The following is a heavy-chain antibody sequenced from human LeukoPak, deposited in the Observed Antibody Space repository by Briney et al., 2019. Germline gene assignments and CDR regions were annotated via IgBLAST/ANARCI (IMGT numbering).Heavy chain of an antibody. D-gene: IGHD2/OR15-2a*01. J-gene: IGHJ3*01. CDR3: ARISLRAFDV. CDR1: GFIFNSYA. CDR2: ISDIGLST. Sequence: GGSLRLSCAASGFIFNSYAMSWVRQAPGKELEWVSTISDIGLSTYYADSVKGRLTISRDNSKNTLSLLLSSLRADDTAIYYCARISLRAFDVWGQGTTVTVSS. V-gene: IGHV3-23*01.